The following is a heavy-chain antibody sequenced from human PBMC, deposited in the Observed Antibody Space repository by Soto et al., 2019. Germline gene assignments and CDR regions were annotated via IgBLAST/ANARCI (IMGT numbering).Heavy chain of an antibody. V-gene: IGHV3-74*01. J-gene: IGHJ4*02. Sequence: GGSLRLSCAASGFTFSSYCVHWVRQAPGKGLVWVSRIYSDGSTTSYADSVRGRFTISRDNAKNTLYLQMNSLGAEDTAVYYCARGYSGIYSGFDYWGQGTLVTVSS. CDR2: IYSDGSTT. D-gene: IGHD1-26*01. CDR1: GFTFSSYC. CDR3: ARGYSGIYSGFDY.